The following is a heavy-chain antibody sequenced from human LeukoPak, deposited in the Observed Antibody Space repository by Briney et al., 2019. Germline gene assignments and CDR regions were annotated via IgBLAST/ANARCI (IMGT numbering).Heavy chain of an antibody. V-gene: IGHV1-69*05. J-gene: IGHJ4*02. D-gene: IGHD1-26*01. CDR1: GGTFSSYA. Sequence: ASVKVSCKASGGTFSSYAISWVRQAPGQGLEWMGGIIPIFGTAYYAQKFQGRVTITTDESTSTAYMELSSLRSEDTAVYFCAKDRSGSQESQWDYWGQGTLVTVSS. CDR2: IIPIFGTA. CDR3: AKDRSGSQESQWDY.